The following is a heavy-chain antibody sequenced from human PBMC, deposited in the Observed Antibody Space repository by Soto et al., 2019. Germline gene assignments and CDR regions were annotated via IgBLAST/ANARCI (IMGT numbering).Heavy chain of an antibody. J-gene: IGHJ4*02. CDR1: GFTFSTYA. CDR3: AKDGGYDYARRGFGY. CDR2: ISGGGGST. V-gene: IGHV3-23*01. Sequence: GGSLRLSCAASGFTFSTYAMSWVRQAPGKGLEWVSGISGGGGSTYNADFVKGRFTISRDNSKNTLYLQMNSLRAEDTALYYCAKDGGYDYARRGFGYWGQGTLVTVSS. D-gene: IGHD3-16*01.